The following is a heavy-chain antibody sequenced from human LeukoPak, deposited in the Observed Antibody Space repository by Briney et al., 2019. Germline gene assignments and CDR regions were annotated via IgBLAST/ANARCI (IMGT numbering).Heavy chain of an antibody. D-gene: IGHD3-22*01. CDR1: GFTFSSYA. CDR3: AKNPAYYYDSSGYYQPYFDY. CDR2: ISGSGGST. J-gene: IGHJ4*02. Sequence: GGSLRLSCAASGFTFSSYAMSWVRQAPGKGLEWVSAISGSGGSTYYADSVKGRFTISRDNSKNTLYLQMNSLRAEDTAVYYCAKNPAYYYDSSGYYQPYFDYWGQGTLVTVSS. V-gene: IGHV3-23*01.